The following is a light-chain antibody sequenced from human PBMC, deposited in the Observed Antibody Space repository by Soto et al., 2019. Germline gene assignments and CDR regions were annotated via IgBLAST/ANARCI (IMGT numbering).Light chain of an antibody. Sequence: DIQMTQSASTLSASVGDRFTIACRASQGISSWLAWYQQKPGKAPKLLIYDASSLESGVPSRFSGSGSGTEFTLTISSLQPDDFATYYCQQYNSYSWTFGQGTKVDIK. CDR1: QGISSW. CDR3: QQYNSYSWT. CDR2: DAS. V-gene: IGKV1-5*01. J-gene: IGKJ1*01.